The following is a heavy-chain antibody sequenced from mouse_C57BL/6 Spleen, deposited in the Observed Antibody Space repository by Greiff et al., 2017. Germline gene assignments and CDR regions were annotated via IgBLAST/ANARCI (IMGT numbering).Heavy chain of an antibody. J-gene: IGHJ1*03. V-gene: IGHV5-16*01. CDR2: INYDGSST. CDR1: GFTFSDYY. Sequence: DVMLVESEGGLVQPGSSMKLSCTASGFTFSDYYMAWVRQVPEKGLEWVANINYDGSSTYYLDSLKSRFIISRDNAKNILYLQMSSLKSEDTATYYCAREPYYYGSSYWYFDVWGTGTTVTVSS. D-gene: IGHD1-1*01. CDR3: AREPYYYGSSYWYFDV.